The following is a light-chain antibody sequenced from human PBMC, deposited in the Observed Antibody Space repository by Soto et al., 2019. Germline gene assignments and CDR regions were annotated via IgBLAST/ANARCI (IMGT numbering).Light chain of an antibody. Sequence: ETVMTQSPATLSVSPGDRATLSCRASQSVSSNLAWYQQKPGQAPRLLIYGASTRATGIPARFSGSGSGTEFTLTIRSLQSEDFAVYYCQQYNNWPPWTFGQGTTGDIK. CDR3: QQYNNWPPWT. V-gene: IGKV3-15*01. CDR1: QSVSSN. CDR2: GAS. J-gene: IGKJ1*01.